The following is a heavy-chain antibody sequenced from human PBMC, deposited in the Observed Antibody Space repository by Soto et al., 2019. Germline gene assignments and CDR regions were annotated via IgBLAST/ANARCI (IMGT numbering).Heavy chain of an antibody. CDR2: ISGRNDNS. Sequence: ASVKVSCKTSGYIFSNYGITWVRQAPGQGLEWVGWISGRNDNSKYAQKVQGRVTLTTDTSTSTAYMELRNLMSDDTAVYYCERCRGSSGYFWFDPWG. CDR3: ERCRGSSGYFWFDP. J-gene: IGHJ5*02. V-gene: IGHV1-18*01. CDR1: GYIFSNYG. D-gene: IGHD5-12*01.